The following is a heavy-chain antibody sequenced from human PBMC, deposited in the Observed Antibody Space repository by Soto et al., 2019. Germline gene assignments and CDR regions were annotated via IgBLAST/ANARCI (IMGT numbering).Heavy chain of an antibody. V-gene: IGHV1-2*02. D-gene: IGHD3-10*01. CDR3: AREPMVRAAHGFDI. J-gene: IGHJ3*02. CDR2: INPNSVGT. Sequence: ASVKVSCKASGYTFTGHYMHWVRQAPGQGLEWMGWINPNSVGTNYAQKFQGRVTMTRDTSINTAYMELSRLRSDDTAVYYCAREPMVRAAHGFDIWGQGTMVTVSS. CDR1: GYTFTGHY.